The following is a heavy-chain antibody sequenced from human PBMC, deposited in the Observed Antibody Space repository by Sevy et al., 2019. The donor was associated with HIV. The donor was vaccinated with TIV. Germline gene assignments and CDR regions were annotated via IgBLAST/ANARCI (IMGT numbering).Heavy chain of an antibody. D-gene: IGHD5-12*01. CDR2: IKQDGSEK. CDR1: GFTFNSYW. V-gene: IGHV3-7*01. J-gene: IGHJ6*02. Sequence: GGSLRLSCATSGFTFNSYWMSWVRQAPGKGLEWVANIKQDGSEKYYVDSVKGRFTISRDNSQNSLFLQMNTLRAEDTAVYYCAREGSPYDTYYYYYGMDVWGQGPRSPSP. CDR3: AREGSPYDTYYYYYGMDV.